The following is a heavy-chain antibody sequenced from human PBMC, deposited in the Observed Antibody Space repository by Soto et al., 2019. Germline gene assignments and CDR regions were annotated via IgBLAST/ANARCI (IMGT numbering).Heavy chain of an antibody. CDR1: GFAFTAQA. J-gene: IGHJ4*02. D-gene: IGHD6-19*01. CDR3: VSLRQDGSGWYYFDY. V-gene: IGHV3-NL1*01. CDR2: IYSGGDT. Sequence: LTCAASGFAFTAQAMHWVRQAPGKGLERVSVIYSGGDTYYADSVKGRFTISRDNSKNTLYLQMTSLRVEDTAVYYCVSLRQDGSGWYYFDYWGQGTLVTVSS.